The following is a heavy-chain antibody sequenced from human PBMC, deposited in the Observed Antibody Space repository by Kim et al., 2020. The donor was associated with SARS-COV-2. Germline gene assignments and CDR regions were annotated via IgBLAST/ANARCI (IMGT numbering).Heavy chain of an antibody. CDR2: IVVGSGNT. CDR3: AATVEMATISLSSGAV. Sequence: SVKVSCKASGFTFTSSAVQWVRQARGQRLEWIGWIVVGSGNTNYAQKFQERVTITRDMSTSTAYMELSSLRSEDTAVYYCAATVEMATISLSSGAVWGQGTLVTVSS. CDR1: GFTFTSSA. V-gene: IGHV1-58*01. J-gene: IGHJ4*02. D-gene: IGHD5-12*01.